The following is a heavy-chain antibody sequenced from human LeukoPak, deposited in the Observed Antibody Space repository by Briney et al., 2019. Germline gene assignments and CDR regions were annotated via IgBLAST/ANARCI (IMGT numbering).Heavy chain of an antibody. CDR1: GFTFSVFA. V-gene: IGHV3-23*01. CDR2: IGGAET. Sequence: GGSLTLSCAASGFTFSVFAMSWVRQAPGKGPEWVSVIGGAETYYTDSVKGRFIISRDNSKNTVSLQMNSLRPEDTAVYYCAKDFRIGYSAHFDYWGQGALVTVSS. D-gene: IGHD2-21*01. J-gene: IGHJ4*02. CDR3: AKDFRIGYSAHFDY.